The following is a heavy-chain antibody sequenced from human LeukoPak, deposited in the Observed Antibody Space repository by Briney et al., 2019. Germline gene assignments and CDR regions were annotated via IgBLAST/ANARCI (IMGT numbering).Heavy chain of an antibody. J-gene: IGHJ5*02. Sequence: SETLSLTCSVSGGSVTSGGFYWGWLRQPPGKGPEWIATIYYTGSTYYNPSLQSRVTISIYTSKNQFSLRLTSVTATDTAVYHCARHSGSGSLSRPFDPWGQGTLVTVSS. CDR1: GGSVTSGGFY. CDR3: ARHSGSGSLSRPFDP. V-gene: IGHV4-39*01. D-gene: IGHD3-10*01. CDR2: IYYTGST.